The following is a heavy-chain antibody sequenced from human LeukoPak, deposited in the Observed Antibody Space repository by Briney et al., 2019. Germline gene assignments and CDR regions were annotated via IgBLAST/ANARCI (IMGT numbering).Heavy chain of an antibody. CDR3: ASSYYGSGSYYNVRGPYYFDY. D-gene: IGHD3-10*01. Sequence: SETLSLTCTVSGGSIRSYHWSWIRQPPGKGLEWIAYISDTGSTNSNPSLKSRVTTSVDTSKNQFSLKLSSVTAADTAVYYCASSYYGSGSYYNVRGPYYFDYWGQGTLVTVSS. V-gene: IGHV4-59*12. J-gene: IGHJ4*02. CDR2: ISDTGST. CDR1: GGSIRSYH.